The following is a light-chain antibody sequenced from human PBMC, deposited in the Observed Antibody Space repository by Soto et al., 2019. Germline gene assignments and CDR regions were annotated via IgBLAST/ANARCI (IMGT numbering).Light chain of an antibody. Sequence: QSALTQPPSASGSPGQSVTISCTGTNSDIGGYNFVSWYQQHPGKAPKLMIYEVVKRPSGVSNRFSGSKSGNTASLTISGLQADDEADYYCSSFTSSSTWVFGGGTKLTVL. J-gene: IGLJ3*02. V-gene: IGLV2-14*01. CDR3: SSFTSSSTWV. CDR1: NSDIGGYNF. CDR2: EVV.